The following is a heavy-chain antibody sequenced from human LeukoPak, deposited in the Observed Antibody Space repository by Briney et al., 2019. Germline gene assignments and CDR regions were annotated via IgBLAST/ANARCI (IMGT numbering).Heavy chain of an antibody. CDR2: INHSGST. V-gene: IGHV4-34*01. J-gene: IGHJ5*02. CDR3: ARGSDVLRFLEWYGGVWFDP. CDR1: GGSFSGYY. D-gene: IGHD3-3*01. Sequence: SETLSLTCAAYGGSFSGYYWSWIRQPPGKGLEWIGEINHSGSTNYNPSLKSRVTISVDTSKNQFSLKLSSVTAADTAVYYCARGSDVLRFLEWYGGVWFDPWGQGTLVTVSS.